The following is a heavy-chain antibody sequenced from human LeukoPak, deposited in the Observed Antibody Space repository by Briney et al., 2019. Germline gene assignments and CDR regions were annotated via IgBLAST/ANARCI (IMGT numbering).Heavy chain of an antibody. J-gene: IGHJ5*02. V-gene: IGHV3-74*01. CDR1: GFTFSSYW. Sequence: PGGSLRLSCAASGFTFSSYWMHWVRQAPGKGLVWVSRINSDGSSTSYADSVKGRFTISRDNAKNTLYLQMNSLRAEDTAVYCCAREASYGDYGFDPWGQGTLVTVSS. D-gene: IGHD4-17*01. CDR3: AREASYGDYGFDP. CDR2: INSDGSST.